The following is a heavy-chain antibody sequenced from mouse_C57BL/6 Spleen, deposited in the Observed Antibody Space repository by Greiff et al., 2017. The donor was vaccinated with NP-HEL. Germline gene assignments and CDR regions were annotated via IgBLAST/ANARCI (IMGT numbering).Heavy chain of an antibody. D-gene: IGHD3-2*02. CDR1: GYSITSGYY. CDR3: ARDQGPFDY. V-gene: IGHV3-6*01. CDR2: ISYDGSN. Sequence: EVKLQESGPGLVKPSQSLSLTCSVTGYSITSGYYWNWIRQFPGNKLEWMGYISYDGSNNYNPSLKNRISITRDTSKNQFFLKLNSVTTEDTATYYCARDQGPFDYWGQGTTLTVSS. J-gene: IGHJ2*01.